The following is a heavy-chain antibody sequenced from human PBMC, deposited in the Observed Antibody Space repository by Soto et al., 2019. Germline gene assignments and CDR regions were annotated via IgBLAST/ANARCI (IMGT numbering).Heavy chain of an antibody. D-gene: IGHD1-1*01. V-gene: IGHV3-74*01. CDR1: GFTFSAYW. J-gene: IGHJ4*02. CDR3: TRGPRVSSTGTGAH. CDR2: ISDDGSTT. Sequence: GGSQRLSCEVSGFTFSAYWMHWVRQVPGKGLIWVSRISDDGSTTTYADSVKGRFTISRDNAKNTLYLQMNSLRADDTSLYYCTRGPRVSSTGTGAHWGQGTLVTVSS.